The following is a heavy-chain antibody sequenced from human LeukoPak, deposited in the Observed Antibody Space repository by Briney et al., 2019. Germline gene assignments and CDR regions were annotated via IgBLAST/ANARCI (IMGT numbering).Heavy chain of an antibody. J-gene: IGHJ4*02. Sequence: ASVKVSCKASGYTFTSYGISWVRQAPGQGLEWMGWISAYNGNTNYAQKLQGRVTMTTDTSTSAAYMELTSLRSDGTAVYYCARIAVAGSFYYWGQGTLVAVPS. D-gene: IGHD6-19*01. CDR1: GYTFTSYG. V-gene: IGHV1-18*01. CDR3: ARIAVAGSFYY. CDR2: ISAYNGNT.